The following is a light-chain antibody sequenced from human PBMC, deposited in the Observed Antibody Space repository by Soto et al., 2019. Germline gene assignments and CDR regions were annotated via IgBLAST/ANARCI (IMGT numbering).Light chain of an antibody. Sequence: EIVLTQSPGTLSLSPGERATLSCRASQSVDTTFLAWYQQKPGQGPKLLIYGASRRATGIPDRFSGSGSGTDFTLTISRLAPEYFAVYYCQQYGRSPTFGQGTKVEIK. V-gene: IGKV3-20*01. CDR3: QQYGRSPT. CDR2: GAS. CDR1: QSVDTTF. J-gene: IGKJ1*01.